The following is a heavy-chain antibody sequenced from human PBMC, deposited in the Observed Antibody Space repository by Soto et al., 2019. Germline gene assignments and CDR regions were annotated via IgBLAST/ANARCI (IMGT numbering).Heavy chain of an antibody. V-gene: IGHV3-53*01. Sequence: EVQLVESGGGLIQPGGSLRLSCAASGFTVSSNYMSWVRQAPGKGLEWVSVIYSGGSTYYADSVKGRFTISRDNSKKTLYLQMKSQRDEDTAVYYCARGPAHTVTPLRDAFDIWGQGTMVTVSS. CDR2: IYSGGST. CDR1: GFTVSSNY. CDR3: ARGPAHTVTPLRDAFDI. J-gene: IGHJ3*02. D-gene: IGHD4-17*01.